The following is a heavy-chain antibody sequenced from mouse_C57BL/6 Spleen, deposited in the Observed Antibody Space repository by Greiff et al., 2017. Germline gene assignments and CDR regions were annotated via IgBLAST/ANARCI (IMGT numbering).Heavy chain of an antibody. Sequence: EVKLVESGGGLVQPGGSLSLSCAASGFTFTDFYMSWVRQPPGKALEWLGFIRNKANGYTTEYSASVKGRFTISRDNSQSILYLQMNALRAEDSATYDGTRYLGDYHWYFEVWGTGTTVTVSS. CDR2: IRNKANGYTT. J-gene: IGHJ1*03. D-gene: IGHD2-4*01. CDR1: GFTFTDFY. CDR3: TRYLGDYHWYFEV. V-gene: IGHV7-3*01.